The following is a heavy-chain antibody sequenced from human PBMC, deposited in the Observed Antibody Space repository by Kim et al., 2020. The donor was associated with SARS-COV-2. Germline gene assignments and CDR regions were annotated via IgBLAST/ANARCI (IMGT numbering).Heavy chain of an antibody. Sequence: GGSLRLSCAASGFTFSSYAMSWVRQAPGKGLEWVSAIRRDGGSKDYADSVKGRFTISRDNSKNTLYLQMNSLRAEDTAVYYCAKVGWYYDFWSGYLWVYWGQRTLVTVSP. V-gene: IGHV3-23*01. CDR1: GFTFSSYA. D-gene: IGHD3-3*01. CDR2: IRRDGGSK. J-gene: IGHJ4*02. CDR3: AKVGWYYDFWSGYLWVY.